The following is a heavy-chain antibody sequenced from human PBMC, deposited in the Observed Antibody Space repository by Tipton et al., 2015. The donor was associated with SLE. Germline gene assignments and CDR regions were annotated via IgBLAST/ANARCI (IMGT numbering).Heavy chain of an antibody. V-gene: IGHV1-46*01. CDR1: GYTFTTHY. CDR3: ARDRKGGDIVATNDAFDI. CDR2: INPSAGST. D-gene: IGHD5-12*01. J-gene: IGHJ3*02. Sequence: QLVQSGAEVKKPGASVKVSCKASGYTFTTHYMHWVRQAPGQGLEWMGIINPSAGSTRYAQKFQGRVTMTRDTSTNTLYMELSSLRSEDTAVYYCARDRKGGDIVATNDAFDIWGQGTMVIVIS.